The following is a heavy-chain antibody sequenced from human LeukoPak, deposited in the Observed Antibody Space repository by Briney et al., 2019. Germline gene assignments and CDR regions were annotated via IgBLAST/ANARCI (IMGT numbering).Heavy chain of an antibody. CDR1: GYTFTSYG. J-gene: IGHJ4*02. Sequence: EASVKVSSKASGYTFTSYGISWVRQAPGQGLEWMGWISAYNGNTNYAQKLQGRVTMTTDTSTSTAYMELRSLRSDDTAVYHCARFPIRYDILTGSAYYFDYWGQGTLVTVSS. CDR2: ISAYNGNT. V-gene: IGHV1-18*04. D-gene: IGHD3-9*01. CDR3: ARFPIRYDILTGSAYYFDY.